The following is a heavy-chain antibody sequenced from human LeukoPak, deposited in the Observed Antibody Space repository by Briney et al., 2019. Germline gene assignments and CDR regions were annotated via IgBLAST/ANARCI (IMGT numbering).Heavy chain of an antibody. CDR2: INHSGST. Sequence: SETLSLTCTVSGGSISSYYWSWIRQPPGKGLEWIGEINHSGSTNYNPSLKSRVTISVDTSKNQFSLKLSSVTAADTAVYYCARDRGHVWGGSSSWYPFGYWGQGTLVTVSS. D-gene: IGHD6-13*01. J-gene: IGHJ4*02. CDR1: GGSISSYY. CDR3: ARDRGHVWGGSSSWYPFGY. V-gene: IGHV4-34*01.